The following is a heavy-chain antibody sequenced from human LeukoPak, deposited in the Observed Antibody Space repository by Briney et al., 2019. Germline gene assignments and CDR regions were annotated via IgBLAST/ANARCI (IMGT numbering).Heavy chain of an antibody. CDR2: IYSDGST. CDR1: WFAVSDNY. J-gene: IGHJ2*01. D-gene: IGHD3-22*01. Sequence: HPGGSLRLSCAASWFAVSDNYMSWLRQAPAKGLEWVSLIYSDGSTYYADSVQGRFTISRDNSKNTLYLQMDSLRVEDTAMYFCTREKSVVVPSSYYYFDVWGRGTLVTVAS. CDR3: TREKSVVVPSSYYYFDV. V-gene: IGHV3-53*01.